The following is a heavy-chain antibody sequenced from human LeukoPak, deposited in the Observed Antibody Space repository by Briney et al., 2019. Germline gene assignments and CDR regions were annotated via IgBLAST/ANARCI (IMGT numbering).Heavy chain of an antibody. D-gene: IGHD1-1*01. J-gene: IGHJ4*02. CDR3: AGRRTTGTAAQDY. CDR2: ISSSSSYI. Sequence: PGGSLRLSCAASGFTFSSYSMNWVRQAPGKGLEWVSSISSSSSYIYYADSVKGRFTIFRDNAKNSLYLQMNSLRAEDTAVYYCAGRRTTGTAAQDYWGQGTLVTVSS. CDR1: GFTFSSYS. V-gene: IGHV3-21*01.